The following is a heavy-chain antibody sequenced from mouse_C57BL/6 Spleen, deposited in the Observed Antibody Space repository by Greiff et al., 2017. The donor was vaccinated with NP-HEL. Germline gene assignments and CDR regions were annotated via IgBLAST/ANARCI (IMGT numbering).Heavy chain of an antibody. J-gene: IGHJ2*01. CDR2: ISSGGDYI. V-gene: IGHV5-9-1*02. D-gene: IGHD2-3*01. CDR3: TRMGIDGYYDY. Sequence: EVHLVESGEGLVKPGGSLKLSCAASGFTFSSYAMSWVRQTPEKRLEWVAYISSGGDYIYYADTVKGRFTISRDNARNTLYLQMSSLKSEDTAMYYCTRMGIDGYYDYWGQGTTLTVSS. CDR1: GFTFSSYA.